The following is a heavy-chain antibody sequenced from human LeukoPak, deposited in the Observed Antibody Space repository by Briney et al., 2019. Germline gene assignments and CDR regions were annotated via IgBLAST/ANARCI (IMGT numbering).Heavy chain of an antibody. CDR3: ARDLGSGWDDDY. CDR1: GFTFSSYS. D-gene: IGHD6-19*01. J-gene: IGHJ4*02. CDR2: ISSSSSYI. V-gene: IGHV3-21*01. Sequence: GGSLRLSCAASGFTFSSYSMNWVRQTPGKGLEWVSSISSSSSYIYYADSVKGRFTISRDNAKNSLYLQMNSLRAEDTAVYYCARDLGSGWDDDYWGQGTLVTVSS.